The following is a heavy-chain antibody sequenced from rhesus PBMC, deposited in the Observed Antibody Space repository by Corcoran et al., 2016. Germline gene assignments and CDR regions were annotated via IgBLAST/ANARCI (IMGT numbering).Heavy chain of an antibody. V-gene: IGHV4-160*01. CDR1: GGSISSNY. Sequence: QVQLQESGPGLVKPSETLSLTCAVSGGSISSNYWSWIRQPPGQGLEWIGRILGRGRRTNSNPSRQSRVTISTDTSKNQFSLKLSSVTAADTAVYYCARGTPDFDSWGQGVLVTVSS. CDR2: ILGRGRRT. D-gene: IGHD2-39*01. CDR3: ARGTPDFDS. J-gene: IGHJ4*01.